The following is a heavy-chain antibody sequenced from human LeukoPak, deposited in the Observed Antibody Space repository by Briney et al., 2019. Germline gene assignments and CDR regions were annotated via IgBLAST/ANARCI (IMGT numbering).Heavy chain of an antibody. CDR2: IYSGGST. CDR3: ARVWFFDSSGTSDY. CDR1: EFSVGSNY. J-gene: IGHJ4*02. Sequence: GGSLRLSCAASEFSVGSNYMTWVRQAPGKGLEWVSLIYSGGSTYYADSVKGRFTISRDNSKNTLYLQMNSLRAEDTAVYYCARVWFFDSSGTSDYWGQGTLVTVSS. V-gene: IGHV3-66*01. D-gene: IGHD3-22*01.